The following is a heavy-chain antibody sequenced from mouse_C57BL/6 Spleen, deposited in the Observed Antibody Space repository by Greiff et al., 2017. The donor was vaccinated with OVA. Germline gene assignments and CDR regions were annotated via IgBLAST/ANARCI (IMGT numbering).Heavy chain of an antibody. D-gene: IGHD1-1*01. CDR2: IDPSDSYT. CDR1: GYTFTSYW. Sequence: QVQLQQSGAELVMPGASVKLSCKASGYTFTSYWMHWVKQRPGQGLEWIGEIDPSDSYTNYNQKFKGKSTLTVDKSSSTAYMQLSSLTSEDSAVYYCARGGITTVVAEYFDVWGTGTTVTVSS. J-gene: IGHJ1*03. V-gene: IGHV1-69*01. CDR3: ARGGITTVVAEYFDV.